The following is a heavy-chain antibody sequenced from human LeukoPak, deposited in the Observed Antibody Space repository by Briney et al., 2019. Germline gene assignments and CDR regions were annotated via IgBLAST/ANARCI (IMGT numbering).Heavy chain of an antibody. CDR1: GYTCTSYN. V-gene: IGHV1-8*01. Sequence: ASVMLSCKASGYTCTSYNINWVRQATGQGLEWMGWMNPNSGNTGYAQKFQGRVTMTRNTSISTAYMELSSLRSEDTAVYYCARIAAAGSADGMDVWGQGTTVTVSS. D-gene: IGHD6-13*01. J-gene: IGHJ6*02. CDR3: ARIAAAGSADGMDV. CDR2: MNPNSGNT.